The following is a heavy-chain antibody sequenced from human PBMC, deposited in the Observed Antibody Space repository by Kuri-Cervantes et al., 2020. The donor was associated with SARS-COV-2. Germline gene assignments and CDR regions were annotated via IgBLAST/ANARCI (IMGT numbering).Heavy chain of an antibody. D-gene: IGHD3-3*01. CDR3: ARQMMSSITIFGVVITRNWFDP. Sequence: SETLSLTCTVSGGPISSYYWSWIRQPPGKGLEWIGYIYYSGSTNYNPSLKSRVTISVDTSKNQFSLKLSSVTAADTAVYYCARQMMSSITIFGVVITRNWFDPWGQGTLVTVSS. V-gene: IGHV4-59*01. CDR2: IYYSGST. CDR1: GGPISSYY. J-gene: IGHJ5*02.